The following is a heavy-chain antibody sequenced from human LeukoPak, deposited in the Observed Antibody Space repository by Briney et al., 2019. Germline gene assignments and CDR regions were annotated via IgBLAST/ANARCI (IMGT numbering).Heavy chain of an antibody. CDR1: GYTFSTSG. D-gene: IGHD3-10*01. J-gene: IGHJ6*03. CDR2: ISPYNGNT. CDR3: ARGPGSYYYYYMDV. Sequence: ASVKVSCKASGYTFSTSGITWVRQAPGQGLEWMGWISPYNGNTKSAQKFQGRVTMTTDTSTSTAYMELRSLRSDDTAVYYCARGPGSYYYYYMDVWGKGTTVTISS. V-gene: IGHV1-18*01.